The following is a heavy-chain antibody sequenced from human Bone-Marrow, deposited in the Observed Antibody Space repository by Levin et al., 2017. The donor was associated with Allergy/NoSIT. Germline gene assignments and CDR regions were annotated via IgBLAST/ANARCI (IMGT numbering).Heavy chain of an antibody. D-gene: IGHD4-11*01. CDR1: GDSITNQY. Sequence: PSETLSLTCSVSGDSITNQYWSWIRQPPGKGLEWIGYIFHSGSTNYNPSLKSRVTISAHTSKNQFSLKLSSVTAADTAVYYCARRLASDAFDIWGQGRMVTVS. CDR3: ARRLASDAFDI. CDR2: IFHSGST. V-gene: IGHV4-59*11. J-gene: IGHJ3*02.